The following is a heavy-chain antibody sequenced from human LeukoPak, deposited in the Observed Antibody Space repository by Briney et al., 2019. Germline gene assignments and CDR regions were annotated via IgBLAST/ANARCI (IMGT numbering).Heavy chain of an antibody. CDR1: GFTFSDYS. J-gene: IGHJ4*02. V-gene: IGHV3-21*04. D-gene: IGHD4-17*01. CDR2: ISSSTSYI. CDR3: ARDHHIQDYGAYQFDY. Sequence: PGGSLRLSCAASGFTFSDYSMNWVRQAPGKGLEWVSSISSSTSYIFYADSMKGRFTISRDNAKNSLYLQMNSLRAEDTAVYYCARDHHIQDYGAYQFDYWGQGTLVTVSS.